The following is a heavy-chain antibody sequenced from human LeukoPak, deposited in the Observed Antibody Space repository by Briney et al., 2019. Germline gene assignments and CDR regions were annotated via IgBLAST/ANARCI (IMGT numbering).Heavy chain of an antibody. CDR2: IYYSGST. CDR1: GGSISSYY. CDR3: ARSGDCYGSGSYYRFDP. Sequence: SETLSLTCTVSGGSISSYYWSWIRQPPGKGLEWIGYIYYSGSTNYNPSLKSRVTISVDTSKNQFSLKLSSVTAADTAVYYCARSGDCYGSGSYYRFDPWGQGTLVTVSS. D-gene: IGHD3-10*01. J-gene: IGHJ5*02. V-gene: IGHV4-59*01.